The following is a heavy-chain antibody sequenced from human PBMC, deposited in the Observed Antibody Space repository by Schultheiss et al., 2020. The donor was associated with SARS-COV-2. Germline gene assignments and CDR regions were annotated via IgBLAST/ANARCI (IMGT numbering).Heavy chain of an antibody. CDR1: RYTLTEFS. D-gene: IGHD3-3*01. V-gene: IGHV1-24*01. Sequence: ASVKVSCKVSRYTLTEFSMHWVRQAPGKGPEWMGGFDPEDGETIYAQKFQGRVTMTEDTSTDTAYMELSSLRSEDTAVYYCARDRYDFWSGYVSYWYFDLWGSGTLVTVSS. CDR3: ARDRYDFWSGYVSYWYFDL. J-gene: IGHJ2*01. CDR2: FDPEDGET.